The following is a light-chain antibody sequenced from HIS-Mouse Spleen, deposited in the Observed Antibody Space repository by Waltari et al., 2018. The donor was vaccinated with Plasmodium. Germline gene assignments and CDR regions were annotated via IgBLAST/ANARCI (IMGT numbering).Light chain of an antibody. CDR2: DAS. CDR1: QGVSSY. Sequence: EIVLTQSPATLSLSPGERATLPCRASQGVSSYLAWYQQKPGQAPRLLIYDASNRATGITARFSGSGSGTDFTLTISSLEPEDFAVYYCQQRSNWPRVLTFGGGTKVEIK. CDR3: QQRSNWPRVLT. J-gene: IGKJ4*01. V-gene: IGKV3-11*01.